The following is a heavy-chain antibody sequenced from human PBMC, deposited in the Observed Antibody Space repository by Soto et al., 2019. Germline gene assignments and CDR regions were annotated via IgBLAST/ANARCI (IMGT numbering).Heavy chain of an antibody. Sequence: SETLSLTCTVSGGSITTNSYNWGWVRQPPGKGLEWIGSFYHSGSTYYNPSLKSRVTISVDTSKNQFSLKLTSVTAADTAVYYCARRSYDILTGYYKTVDYWGQGTPVTVSS. V-gene: IGHV4-39*07. CDR1: GGSITTNSYN. D-gene: IGHD3-9*01. CDR3: ARRSYDILTGYYKTVDY. J-gene: IGHJ4*02. CDR2: FYHSGST.